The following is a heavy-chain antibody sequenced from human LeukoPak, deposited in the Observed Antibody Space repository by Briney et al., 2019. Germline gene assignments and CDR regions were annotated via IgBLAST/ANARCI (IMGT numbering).Heavy chain of an antibody. CDR2: ISSSRSTI. CDR3: ARDFTIFGVVINWFDP. Sequence: GGSLRLSCAASGFTFSSYSMNWVRQAPGKGLEWVSYISSSRSTIYYADSVKGRFTISRDNAKNSLYLQMNSLRAEDTAVYYCARDFTIFGVVINWFDPWGQGTLVTVSS. CDR1: GFTFSSYS. V-gene: IGHV3-48*01. J-gene: IGHJ5*02. D-gene: IGHD3-3*01.